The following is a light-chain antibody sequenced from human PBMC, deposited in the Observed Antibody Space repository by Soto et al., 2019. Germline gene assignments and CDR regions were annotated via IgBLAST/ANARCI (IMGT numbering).Light chain of an antibody. CDR2: GAS. CDR3: QEYGSSPWT. V-gene: IGKV3-20*01. J-gene: IGKJ1*01. CDR1: QSGSSSY. Sequence: EIVLTQSPGTLSLLPGERATLSCRASQSGSSSYLAWYQQKPGQAPRLLIYGASSRATGMPDRFSGSRSGADFTRTITSLETEDFAVDYWQEYGSSPWTFSQGTKVEIK.